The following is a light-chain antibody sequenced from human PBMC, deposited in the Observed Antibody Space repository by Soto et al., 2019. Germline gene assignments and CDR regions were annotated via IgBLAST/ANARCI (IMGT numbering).Light chain of an antibody. J-gene: IGKJ3*01. Sequence: EIVLTQSPATLSLSPGERATLSCRASQSVGSYLAWYQQKPGQAPRPLIYGASKRAPGVSARFSGSGSGTDFTLIISSLEPEDFAVYHCLQRNIGFTFGPGTKVDIK. CDR1: QSVGSY. CDR2: GAS. CDR3: LQRNIGFT. V-gene: IGKV3-11*01.